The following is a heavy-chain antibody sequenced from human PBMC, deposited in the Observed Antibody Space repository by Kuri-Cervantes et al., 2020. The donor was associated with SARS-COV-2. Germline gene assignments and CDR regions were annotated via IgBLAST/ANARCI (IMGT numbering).Heavy chain of an antibody. CDR2: TSYDGSTK. V-gene: IGHV3-30-3*01. J-gene: IGHJ4*02. CDR3: ARDPVGGSYGVFDY. D-gene: IGHD1-26*01. Sequence: LSLTCAASGFTFNNYAMHWVRQTPGEGLEWVAITSYDGSTKYYADSVKGRFTISRDNAKNSLYLQMNSLRDEDTAVYYCARDPVGGSYGVFDYWGQGTLVTVSS. CDR1: GFTFNNYA.